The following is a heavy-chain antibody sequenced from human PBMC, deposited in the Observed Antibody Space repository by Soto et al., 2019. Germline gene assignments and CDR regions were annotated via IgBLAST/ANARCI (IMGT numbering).Heavy chain of an antibody. CDR1: GGSISSGGYY. CDR2: IYYSGST. Sequence: QVQLQESGPGLVKPSQTLSLTCTVSGGSISSGGYYWSWIRQHPGKGLEWIGYIYYSGSTYYNPSLKSRVTISVDTSKNQFSLKLSSVTAADTAVYYCARDNHGQRYYYYGMDVWGQGTTVTVSS. V-gene: IGHV4-31*03. CDR3: ARDNHGQRYYYYGMDV. J-gene: IGHJ6*02. D-gene: IGHD5-18*01.